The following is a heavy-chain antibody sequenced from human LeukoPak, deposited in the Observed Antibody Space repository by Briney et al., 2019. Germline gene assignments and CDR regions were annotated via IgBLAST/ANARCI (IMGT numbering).Heavy chain of an antibody. CDR2: ISYDGSNK. V-gene: IGHV3-30-3*01. CDR1: GFTFSSYA. J-gene: IGHJ4*02. CDR3: ARARYSSSASRADY. D-gene: IGHD6-6*01. Sequence: GGSLRLSCAASGFTFSSYAMHWVRQAPGKGLEWVAVISYDGSNKYYADSVKGRFTISRDNSKNTLYLQMNSLRAEDTAVYYCARARYSSSASRADYWGQGTLVTVSS.